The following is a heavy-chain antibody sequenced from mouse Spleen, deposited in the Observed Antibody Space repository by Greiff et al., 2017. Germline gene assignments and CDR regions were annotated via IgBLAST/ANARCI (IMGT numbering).Heavy chain of an antibody. CDR3: ARQQLGLRRYFDV. J-gene: IGHJ1*01. Sequence: EVKLMESGGGLVKPGGSLKLSCAASGFTFSSYAMSWVRQSPEKRLEWVAEISSGGSYTYYPDTVTGRFTISRDNAKNTLYLEMSSLRSEDTAMYYCARQQLGLRRYFDVWGAGTTVTVSS. CDR1: GFTFSSYA. D-gene: IGHD3-1*01. CDR2: ISSGGSYT. V-gene: IGHV5-9-4*01.